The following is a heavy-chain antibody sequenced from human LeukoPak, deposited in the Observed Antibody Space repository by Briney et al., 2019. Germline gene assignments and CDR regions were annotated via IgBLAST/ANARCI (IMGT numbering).Heavy chain of an antibody. CDR1: GYTFTNYF. CDR2: INPSGGGT. J-gene: IGHJ3*02. Sequence: VASVKVSCKASGYTFTNYFMHWVRQAPGQGLEWMGVINPSGGGTTYAQRFQGRVTMTRDTSTSTVYMELSSLRSEDTAVYYCARDESLYDAFDIWGQGTMVTVSS. CDR3: ARDESLYDAFDI. V-gene: IGHV1-46*01.